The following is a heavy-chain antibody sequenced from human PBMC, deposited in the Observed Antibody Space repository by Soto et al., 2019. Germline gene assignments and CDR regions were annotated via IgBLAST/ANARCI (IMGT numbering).Heavy chain of an antibody. V-gene: IGHV1-45*02. J-gene: IGHJ4*02. CDR1: GYTFTYRY. CDR2: ITPFNGNT. Sequence: SVKVSCKASGYTFTYRYLHWVRQAPGQALEWMGWITPFNGNTNYAQKFQDRVTITRDRSMSTAYMELSSLRSEDTAMYYCVGGYSGLDLDYWGQGTLVTVSS. D-gene: IGHD5-12*01. CDR3: VGGYSGLDLDY.